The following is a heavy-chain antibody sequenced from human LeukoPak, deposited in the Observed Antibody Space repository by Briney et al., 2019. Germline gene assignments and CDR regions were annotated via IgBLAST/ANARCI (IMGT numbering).Heavy chain of an antibody. V-gene: IGHV3-7*01. CDR3: ARDLAYSRLDY. J-gene: IGHJ4*02. CDR2: IKGDGSEK. Sequence: GGSLRLSCAASGFTFSDYWMSWVRQAPGKGLEWVASIKGDGSEKQYVDSVKGRFTISRDNAKNSLYLQMNSLRVEDTAFYYCARDLAYSRLDYWGQGMLVTVSS. CDR1: GFTFSDYW. D-gene: IGHD5-18*01.